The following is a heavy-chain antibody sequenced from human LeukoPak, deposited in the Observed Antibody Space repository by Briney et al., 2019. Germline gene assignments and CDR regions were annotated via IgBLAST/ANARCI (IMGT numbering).Heavy chain of an antibody. D-gene: IGHD3-10*01. Sequence: SETLSLTCTVSGGSISSSSYYWGWIRQPPGKGLEWIGSIYYSGSTYYNPSLKSRVTISVDTSKNQFSLKLSSVTAADTAVYYCASNPPRLLWFGEIITWGQGTLVTVSS. CDR3: ASNPPRLLWFGEIIT. V-gene: IGHV4-39*07. CDR2: IYYSGST. J-gene: IGHJ5*02. CDR1: GGSISSSSYY.